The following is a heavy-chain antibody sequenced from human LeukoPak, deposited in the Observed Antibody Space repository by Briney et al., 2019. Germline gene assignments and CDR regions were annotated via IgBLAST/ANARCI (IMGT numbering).Heavy chain of an antibody. CDR2: INADGRTT. Sequence: GGSLRLSCAASRFTFSTYWMHWVRQAPGKGLVWVSRINADGRTTNYADSVKGRFTISRDNAKKTLHLQMNSLKVEDAAVYYCARVLCSGGYCYYFDYWGQGTLVTVSS. CDR1: RFTFSTYW. V-gene: IGHV3-74*01. D-gene: IGHD2-15*01. J-gene: IGHJ4*02. CDR3: ARVLCSGGYCYYFDY.